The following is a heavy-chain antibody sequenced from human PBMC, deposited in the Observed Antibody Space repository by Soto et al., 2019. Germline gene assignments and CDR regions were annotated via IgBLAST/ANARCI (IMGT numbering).Heavy chain of an antibody. CDR2: ISGSGGDT. CDR1: GFTFTSYA. J-gene: IGHJ4*02. Sequence: GGSLRLSCSASGFTFTSYAMSWVRQAPGKGLEWVSGISGSGGDTKSADSVKGRFTISRDNSKKTLLLQMNSLRAEDTAIYYCAPEDGYNLPLDYWGQGILVTVSS. V-gene: IGHV3-23*01. CDR3: APEDGYNLPLDY. D-gene: IGHD1-1*01.